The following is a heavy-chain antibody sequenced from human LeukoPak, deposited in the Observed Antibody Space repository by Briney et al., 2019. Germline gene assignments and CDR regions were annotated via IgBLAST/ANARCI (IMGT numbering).Heavy chain of an antibody. CDR2: IKKDGSEK. J-gene: IGHJ4*02. CDR1: GFTFSSYW. V-gene: IGHV3-7*01. Sequence: GGSLRLSCAASGFTFSSYWMSWVRQAPGKGLGWVANIKKDGSEKYYVDSVKGRFTISRDNAENSLYLQMNSLRAEDTAVYYCARGLVVVAATLGYWGQGTLVTVSS. CDR3: ARGLVVVAATLGY. D-gene: IGHD2-15*01.